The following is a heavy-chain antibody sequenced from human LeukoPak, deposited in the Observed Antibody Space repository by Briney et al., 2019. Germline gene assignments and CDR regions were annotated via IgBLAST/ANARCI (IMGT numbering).Heavy chain of an antibody. CDR3: ARLGGKSSYYFDY. CDR1: GFTFSSYA. Sequence: GGSLRLSCAASGFTFSSYAMSWVRQAPGKGLEWVSGISGSGGSTYYADSVKGRFTISRDNAKNSLYLQMNSLRAEDTAVYYCARLGGKSSYYFDYWGQGTLVTVSS. D-gene: IGHD4-23*01. V-gene: IGHV3-23*01. CDR2: ISGSGGST. J-gene: IGHJ4*02.